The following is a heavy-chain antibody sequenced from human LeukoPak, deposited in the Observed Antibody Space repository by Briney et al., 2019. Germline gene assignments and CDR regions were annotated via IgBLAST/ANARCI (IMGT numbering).Heavy chain of an antibody. Sequence: GESLKISCKGSGYSFTSYWIGWVRQMPGKGLGWMGIIYPSDSDTRYSPSFQGQVIISADKSISTAYLQWSGLKASDTAMYYCTRPPSKWIQLSDYWGQGTLVTVSS. CDR3: TRPPSKWIQLSDY. CDR1: GYSFTSYW. J-gene: IGHJ4*02. CDR2: IYPSDSDT. D-gene: IGHD5-18*01. V-gene: IGHV5-51*01.